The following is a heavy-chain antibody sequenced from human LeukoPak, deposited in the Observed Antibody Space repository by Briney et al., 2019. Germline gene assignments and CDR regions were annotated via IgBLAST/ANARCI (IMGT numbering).Heavy chain of an antibody. Sequence: GGSLRLSCAASGFTSSRYWMSWVRQAPGKAREWVANIKQDGSEKYYVDSVKGRFTISRDNAKSSLYLQMNSLRAEDTAVYYCARGTHGYFDYWGQGTLVTVSS. V-gene: IGHV3-7*03. CDR2: IKQDGSEK. CDR1: GFTSSRYW. CDR3: ARGTHGYFDY. J-gene: IGHJ4*02.